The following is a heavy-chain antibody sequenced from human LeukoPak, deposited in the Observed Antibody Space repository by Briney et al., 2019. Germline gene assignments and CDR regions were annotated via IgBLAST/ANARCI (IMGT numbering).Heavy chain of an antibody. CDR2: TYYRSKWYN. J-gene: IGHJ4*02. Sequence: SQTLSLTCAISGDSVSSNSATWNWLRQSPSRGLEWLGRTYYRSKWYNDYAVSVKSRITINPDPSKNNFSLQPNSVTPEDTAGYYCARAVAGAFGYGSQGRLVTVSS. D-gene: IGHD6-19*01. CDR1: GDSVSSNSAT. V-gene: IGHV6-1*01. CDR3: ARAVAGAFGY.